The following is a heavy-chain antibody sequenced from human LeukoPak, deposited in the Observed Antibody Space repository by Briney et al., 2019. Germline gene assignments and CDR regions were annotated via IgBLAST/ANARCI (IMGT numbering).Heavy chain of an antibody. Sequence: GASLRLSCAASGFTFSNAWMSWVRQAPGKGLEWVGRIKSKTDDETAEYAAPVKGRFTISRDDSKNTLYLQMNSLKTEDTGVYYCTTDLRWELPPTDYWGQGTLVTVSS. CDR1: GFTFSNAW. CDR3: TTDLRWELPPTDY. V-gene: IGHV3-15*01. CDR2: IKSKTDDETA. J-gene: IGHJ4*02. D-gene: IGHD1-26*01.